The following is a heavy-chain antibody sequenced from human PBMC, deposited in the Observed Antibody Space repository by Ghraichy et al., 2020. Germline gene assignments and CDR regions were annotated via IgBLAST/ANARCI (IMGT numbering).Heavy chain of an antibody. J-gene: IGHJ1*01. CDR2: INPYNGYT. D-gene: IGHD6-13*01. V-gene: IGHV1-18*04. Sequence: ASVKVSCKASGYTFTSLGISWVRQAPGQGLEWMGWINPYNGYTNYVQKFQGRVTMTTDTSTSTAYMELRSLRSDDSAVYYCARDHSSSWRAHQHWGQGTPVTVSS. CDR1: GYTFTSLG. CDR3: ARDHSSSWRAHQH.